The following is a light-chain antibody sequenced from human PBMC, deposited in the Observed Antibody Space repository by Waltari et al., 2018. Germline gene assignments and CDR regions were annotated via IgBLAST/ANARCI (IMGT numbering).Light chain of an antibody. CDR3: QSYDSNLVV. V-gene: IGLV1-40*01. J-gene: IGLJ2*01. Sequence: QSVLTPPPSVSGAPGHRVTLPCTGNSSNNRAGYDVHWYQHLPGTAPKLLVDGNNNRPSGVPDRFSGSKSGTSASLAITGLQAEDEADYYCQSYDSNLVVFGGGTKLTVL. CDR2: GNN. CDR1: SSNNRAGYD.